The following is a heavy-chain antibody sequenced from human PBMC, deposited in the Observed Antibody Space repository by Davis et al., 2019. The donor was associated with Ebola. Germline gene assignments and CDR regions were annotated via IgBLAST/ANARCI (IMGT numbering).Heavy chain of an antibody. V-gene: IGHV3-23*01. CDR3: AKVHPPTTVTTGWFDP. J-gene: IGHJ5*02. Sequence: SLKISCAASGFIFSSYAMSWVRQAPGKGLEWVSSISVRSITYHADSVKGRFTISRDNFKNTLYLQMNSLRAEDTAVYYCAKVHPPTTVTTGWFDPWGQGTLVTVSS. CDR2: ISVRSIT. D-gene: IGHD4-17*01. CDR1: GFIFSSYA.